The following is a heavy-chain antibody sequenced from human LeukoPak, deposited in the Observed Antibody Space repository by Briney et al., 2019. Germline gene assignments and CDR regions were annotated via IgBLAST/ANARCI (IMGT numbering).Heavy chain of an antibody. J-gene: IGHJ4*02. CDR3: ARTMVRGVIVGFDY. Sequence: GASVKVSCKASGYTFTSYDINWVRQATGQGLEWMGWMNPNSGNTGYAQKFQGRVTMTRNTSISTAYMELSSLRSEDTAGYYCARTMVRGVIVGFDYWGQGTLVTVSS. CDR2: MNPNSGNT. CDR1: GYTFTSYD. V-gene: IGHV1-8*01. D-gene: IGHD3-10*01.